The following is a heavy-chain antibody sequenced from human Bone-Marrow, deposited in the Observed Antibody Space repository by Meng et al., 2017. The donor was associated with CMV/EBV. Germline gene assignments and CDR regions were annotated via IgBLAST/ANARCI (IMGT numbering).Heavy chain of an antibody. D-gene: IGHD1-26*01. CDR3: AREGGSGSYGLNWFDP. Sequence: ASVKVSCKASGYTFTDYYLHWVRQAPGQGLEWMGWINPNSGGTNYAQKFQGRVTMTRDTSISTAYMELSRLRSDDTAVYYCAREGGSGSYGLNWFDPWGQGTLVTVSS. CDR1: GYTFTDYY. V-gene: IGHV1-2*02. J-gene: IGHJ5*02. CDR2: INPNSGGT.